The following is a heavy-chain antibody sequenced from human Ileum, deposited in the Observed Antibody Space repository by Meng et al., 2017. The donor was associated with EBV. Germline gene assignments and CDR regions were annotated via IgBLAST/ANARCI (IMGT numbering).Heavy chain of an antibody. CDR1: GWFLSCDH. J-gene: IGHJ4*02. Sequence: APGLIDPSEHLAPTCPVHGWFLSCDHWSGTHQPPGKGLEWIGEITQSGSTNYNPSLKSRVTISVDTSKNQFSLKLSSVTAADTAVYYCARGNKVSDRGFDYWGQGTLVTVSS. CDR3: ARGNKVSDRGFDY. CDR2: ITQSGST. V-gene: IGHV4-34*01. D-gene: IGHD3-10*01.